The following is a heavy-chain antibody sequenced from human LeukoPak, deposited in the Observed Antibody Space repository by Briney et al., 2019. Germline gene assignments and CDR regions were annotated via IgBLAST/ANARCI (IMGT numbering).Heavy chain of an antibody. J-gene: IGHJ4*02. Sequence: SETLSLTCTVSGGLISISTYYWGWIRQPPGKGLEWIGSIYYSGTTHYNPSLKSRVTIAVDTSKNQFSLKLISVTAADTAVYYCAREHYNLLTGRGGYFDYWGQGTLVTVSS. V-gene: IGHV4-39*07. CDR2: IYYSGTT. CDR1: GGLISISTYY. CDR3: AREHYNLLTGRGGYFDY. D-gene: IGHD3-9*01.